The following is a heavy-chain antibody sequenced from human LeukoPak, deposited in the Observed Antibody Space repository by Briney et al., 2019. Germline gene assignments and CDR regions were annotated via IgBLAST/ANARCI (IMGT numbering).Heavy chain of an antibody. CDR3: AKDGAWLRFDD. CDR1: GFTFSSFW. Sequence: GGSLRLSCAASGFTFSSFWLSWVRQAPGKGLEWVSGISPGGGPTYYADSVRGRFTISRDDSKNTLYLQMKNLRAEDTAVYYCAKDGAWLRFDDWGQGILVTVSS. D-gene: IGHD5-12*01. V-gene: IGHV3-23*01. CDR2: ISPGGGPT. J-gene: IGHJ4*02.